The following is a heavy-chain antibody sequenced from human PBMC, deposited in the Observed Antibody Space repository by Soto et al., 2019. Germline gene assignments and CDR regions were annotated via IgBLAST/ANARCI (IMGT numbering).Heavy chain of an antibody. Sequence: GGSLRLSCVASGFNFKAYAMGWVRQAPGKGLEWVSSITATDGNTYYADSVRGRFTISRDNSRNSLFLQMNGLRPEDSALYYCAKDEGTSSTVFDYWGPGTMVTVYS. V-gene: IGHV3-23*01. CDR2: ITATDGNT. J-gene: IGHJ4*02. CDR1: GFNFKAYA. CDR3: AKDEGTSSTVFDY. D-gene: IGHD6-6*01.